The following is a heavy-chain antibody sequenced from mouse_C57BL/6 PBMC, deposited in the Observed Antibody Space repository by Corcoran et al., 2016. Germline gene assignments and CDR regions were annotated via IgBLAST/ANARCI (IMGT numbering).Heavy chain of an antibody. Sequence: EVQLQQSGAELVRPGASVKLSCTASGFNIKDYYMHWVKQRPEQGLEWIGRIDPEDGDTEYAPKFQGKATMTADTSSNTAYLQLSSLTSEDTAVYYCTRGYGYDGYYVFCAMDYWGQGTSVTVSS. V-gene: IGHV14-1*01. CDR1: GFNIKDYY. CDR2: IDPEDGDT. J-gene: IGHJ4*01. CDR3: TRGYGYDGYYVFCAMDY. D-gene: IGHD2-3*01.